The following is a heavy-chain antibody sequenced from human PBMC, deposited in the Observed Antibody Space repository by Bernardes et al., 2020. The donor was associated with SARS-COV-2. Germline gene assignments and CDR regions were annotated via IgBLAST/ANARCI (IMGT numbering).Heavy chain of an antibody. Sequence: ASVKVSCKASGYTFTSYGISWVRQAPGQGLEWMGWISAYNGNTNYAQKLQGRVTVTTDTSTSTAYMELRSLRSDDTAVYYCARETGAQEGYGMDVWGQGTTVTVSS. D-gene: IGHD3-10*01. CDR1: GYTFTSYG. J-gene: IGHJ6*02. CDR3: ARETGAQEGYGMDV. CDR2: ISAYNGNT. V-gene: IGHV1-18*04.